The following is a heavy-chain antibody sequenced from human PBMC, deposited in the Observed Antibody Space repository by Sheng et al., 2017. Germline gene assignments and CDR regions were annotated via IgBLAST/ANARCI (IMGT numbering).Heavy chain of an antibody. D-gene: IGHD2-2*01. CDR3: ARERGIVVPAARYYYYGMDV. Sequence: QVQLVESGGGVVQPGRSLRLSCAASGFTFSSYAMHWVRQAPGKGLEWVAVISYDGSNKYYADSVKGRFTISRDNSKNTLYLQMNSLRAEDTAVYYCARERGIVVPAARYYYYGMDVWGQGTT. CDR1: GFTFSSYA. V-gene: IGHV3-30*01. J-gene: IGHJ6*02. CDR2: ISYDGSNK.